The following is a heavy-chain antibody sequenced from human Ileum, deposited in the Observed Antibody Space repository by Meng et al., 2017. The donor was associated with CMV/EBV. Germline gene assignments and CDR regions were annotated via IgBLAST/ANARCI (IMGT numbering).Heavy chain of an antibody. CDR1: GGVIPCVNYF. D-gene: IGHD2-15*01. CDR2: FYYSGSP. V-gene: IGHV4-30-4*08. Sequence: VHEPEAVPARWKPPRPPSLTSSVSGGVIPCVNYFWSWSHQPPGRGLEWIVYFYYSGSPYYNPSLKSLVTISLDTSKNQFSLNLRSVTATDSAVYYCVRQVVAASFDYWGQGALVTVSS. J-gene: IGHJ4*02. CDR3: VRQVVAASFDY.